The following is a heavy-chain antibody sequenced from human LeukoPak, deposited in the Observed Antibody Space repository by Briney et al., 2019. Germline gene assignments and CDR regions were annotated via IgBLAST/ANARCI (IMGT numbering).Heavy chain of an antibody. J-gene: IGHJ6*02. CDR1: GGSFSGYY. D-gene: IGHD2-2*01. CDR3: ARISVPAAVIYYYYGMDV. Sequence: SETLSLTCAVYGGSFSGYYWSWIRQPPGKGLEWIGEINHSGSTNYNPSLKSRVTISVDTSKNQFSLKLSSVTAADTAVYYCARISVPAAVIYYYYGMDVWGQGTTVTVSS. CDR2: INHSGST. V-gene: IGHV4-34*01.